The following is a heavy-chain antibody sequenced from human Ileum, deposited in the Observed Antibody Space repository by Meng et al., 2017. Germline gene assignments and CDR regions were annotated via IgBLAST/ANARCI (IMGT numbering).Heavy chain of an antibody. V-gene: IGHV4-59*01. J-gene: IGHJ4*02. CDR3: ARAGGYGGPLLY. CDR1: GGSINSYY. Sequence: GSLRLSCTVSGGSINSYYWTWIRQPPGKGLEWIGYIYYSGTTNYNPSLKSRVTISIDTSKNQFSLRLSSVTAADTAVYFCARAGGYGGPLLYWGQGTLVTGAS. CDR2: IYYSGTT. D-gene: IGHD5-12*01.